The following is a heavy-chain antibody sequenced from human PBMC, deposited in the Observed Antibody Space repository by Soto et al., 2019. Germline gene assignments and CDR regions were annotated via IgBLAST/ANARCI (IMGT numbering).Heavy chain of an antibody. CDR2: ISGRGDST. V-gene: IGHV3-23*01. CDR3: AKGGPYSSSWYWLPSY. CDR1: GFTFSNYA. D-gene: IGHD6-13*01. Sequence: EVQLLESGGGLVQPGGSLRLSCAASGFTFSNYAMTWDRQAPGKGPEWVSAISGRGDSTFYGDSVKGRFTISRDNSKNTLYLQMNSLRAEDTAVYYCAKGGPYSSSWYWLPSYWGQGTLVTVSS. J-gene: IGHJ4*02.